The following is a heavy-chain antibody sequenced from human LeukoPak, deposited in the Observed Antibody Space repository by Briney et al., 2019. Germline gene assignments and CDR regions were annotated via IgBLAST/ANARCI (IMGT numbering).Heavy chain of an antibody. Sequence: PGGSLRLSCAASGFTFNTYAIHWVRQAPGKGLEWVAVIWYGGSNKYYADSVRGRFTISRDNSKNTLYLQMNSLRADDTAIYYCVRDPSCSGGGCYYYYGMDVWGQGTTVTVS. J-gene: IGHJ6*02. V-gene: IGHV3-33*01. CDR1: GFTFNTYA. CDR2: IWYGGSNK. CDR3: VRDPSCSGGGCYYYYGMDV. D-gene: IGHD2-15*01.